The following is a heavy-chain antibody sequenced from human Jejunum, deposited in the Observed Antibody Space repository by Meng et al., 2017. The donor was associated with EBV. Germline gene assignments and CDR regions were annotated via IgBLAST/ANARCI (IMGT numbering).Heavy chain of an antibody. J-gene: IGHJ4*02. CDR3: ARYSGSYSLAN. CDR1: GYTFTDYA. V-gene: IGHV7-4-1*02. CDR2: INTANGNP. D-gene: IGHD3-10*01. Sequence: VHLVQSGSELEKPWASVRLSCKASGYTFTDYAIIWVRQAPGQGLEWMGWINTANGNPTYAQAFTGRFVFSLDTSVNTAFLQISDLKAEDSALYYCARYSGSYSLANWGQGTLVTVSS.